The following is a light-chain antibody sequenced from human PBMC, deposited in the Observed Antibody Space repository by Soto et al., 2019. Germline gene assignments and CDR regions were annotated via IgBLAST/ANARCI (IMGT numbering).Light chain of an antibody. J-gene: IGKJ1*01. V-gene: IGKV3-20*01. CDR2: DAS. CDR1: QSVSIH. CDR3: QQYGSSGT. Sequence: ETVMTQSPGTLSVSLGERATLSCRASQSVSIHLAWYQQKPGQAPRLLIDDASNRATGIPARFSGSGSGTDFTLTISRLEPEDFAVYYCQQYGSSGTFGQGTKV.